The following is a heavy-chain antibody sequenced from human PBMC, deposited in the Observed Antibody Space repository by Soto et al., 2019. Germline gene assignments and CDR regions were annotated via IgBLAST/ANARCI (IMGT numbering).Heavy chain of an antibody. J-gene: IGHJ4*02. CDR3: ARHAPLSEY. V-gene: IGHV4-34*01. CDR1: GGSFSGYY. Sequence: SETLSLTCAVYGGSFSGYYWSWIRQPPGKGLEWIGEINHSGSTNYNPSLKSRVTISVDTSNNQFSLKLSSVTAADTAVYYCARHAPLSEYWGQGTLVTVSS. CDR2: INHSGST.